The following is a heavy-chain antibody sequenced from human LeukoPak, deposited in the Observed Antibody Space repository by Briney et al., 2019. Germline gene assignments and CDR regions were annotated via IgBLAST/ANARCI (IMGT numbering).Heavy chain of an antibody. CDR3: AKDLGHCSSTSCAPDY. D-gene: IGHD2-2*01. CDR2: ISWNSGRI. V-gene: IGHV3-9*01. J-gene: IGHJ4*02. CDR1: GFTFDDYA. Sequence: GGSLRLSCAASGFTFDDYAMHWVRQVPGKGLEWVSGISWNSGRIGYADSVKGRFTIPRDNARNSLYLQMNSLRAEDTALYYCAKDLGHCSSTSCAPDYWGQGTLVTVSS.